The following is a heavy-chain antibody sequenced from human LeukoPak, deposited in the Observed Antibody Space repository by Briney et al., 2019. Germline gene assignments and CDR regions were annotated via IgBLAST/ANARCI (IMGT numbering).Heavy chain of an antibody. J-gene: IGHJ5*02. D-gene: IGHD3-3*01. CDR1: GGSISSGGYS. Sequence: SETLSLTCAVSGGSISSGGYSWRWIRQPPGKGLEWIGYIYHSGSTYYNPSLKSRVTISVDRSKNQFSLKLSSVTAADTAVYYCARGTISPAFDPWGQGTLVTVSS. CDR2: IYHSGST. CDR3: ARGTISPAFDP. V-gene: IGHV4-30-2*01.